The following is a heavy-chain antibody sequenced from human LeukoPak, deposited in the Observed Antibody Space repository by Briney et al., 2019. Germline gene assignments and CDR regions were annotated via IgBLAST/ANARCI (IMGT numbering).Heavy chain of an antibody. CDR1: GSTFSDSY. Sequence: PGGFLRFSCAASGSTFSDSYMSWSRQAPGKALGWVSYISNGSSSIYYADFLKGRSTNTRDNAKNSLYLQMNSLKAEDTAVYYCARDTTPYSGSYFFYPWGQGTLVTVSS. CDR3: ARDTTPYSGSYFFYP. CDR2: ISNGSSSI. V-gene: IGHV3-11*04. D-gene: IGHD1-26*01. J-gene: IGHJ5*02.